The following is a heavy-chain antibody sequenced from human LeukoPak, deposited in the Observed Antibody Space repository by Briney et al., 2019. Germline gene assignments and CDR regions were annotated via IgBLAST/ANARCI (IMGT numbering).Heavy chain of an antibody. CDR3: ARNLGWQQFDY. D-gene: IGHD4-23*01. CDR2: IKEDGTKT. V-gene: IGHV3-7*05. Sequence: PGRSLRLSCAASGFTFSTFWLDWVRQAPGKGLEWVANIKEDGTKTNYVESVRCRFTISRDNAKNSLYLQMNRLRADDTAVYYCARNLGWQQFDYWGQGTLVTVSS. CDR1: GFTFSTFW. J-gene: IGHJ4*02.